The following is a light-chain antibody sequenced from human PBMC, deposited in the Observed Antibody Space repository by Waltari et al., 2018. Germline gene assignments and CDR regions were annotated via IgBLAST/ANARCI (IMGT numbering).Light chain of an antibody. Sequence: QSVLTQPPSASGTPGQRVTISCSGSSPNIGSNYVYWYQQPPGTTPKLLIYRNNQRPSGVPDRFSGSKSGTSASLAISGLRSEDEADYYCAAWDDSLSGLFGTGTKVTVL. CDR2: RNN. CDR1: SPNIGSNY. V-gene: IGLV1-47*01. CDR3: AAWDDSLSGL. J-gene: IGLJ1*01.